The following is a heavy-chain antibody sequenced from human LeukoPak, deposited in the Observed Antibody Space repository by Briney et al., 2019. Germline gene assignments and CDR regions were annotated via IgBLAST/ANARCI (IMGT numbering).Heavy chain of an antibody. Sequence: GRSLRLSCVTSGFTFSSYGMHWVRQVPGKGLEWVAVISYDAKSSYHVDSVKGRFTISRDNSKNTLYLQMNSLRAEDTAVYYCARQIDGFGEFDYFDYWGQGTLVTVSS. J-gene: IGHJ4*02. CDR2: ISYDAKSS. CDR3: ARQIDGFGEFDYFDY. CDR1: GFTFSSYG. D-gene: IGHD3-10*01. V-gene: IGHV3-30*03.